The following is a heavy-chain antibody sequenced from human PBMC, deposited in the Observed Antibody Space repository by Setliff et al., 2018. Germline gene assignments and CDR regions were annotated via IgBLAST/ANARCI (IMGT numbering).Heavy chain of an antibody. CDR3: ARMSGFLYMDV. CDR2: ISYSGIT. CDR1: GASVSSHY. V-gene: IGHV4-59*08. Sequence: PSETLSLTCNVSGASVSSHYWDWIRQPPGKGLEWIGFISYSGITTYNVSLKSRVTMSVDTSKSQFSLNLYSVTAADTAVYYCARMSGFLYMDVWGKGTTVTVSS. D-gene: IGHD3-3*01. J-gene: IGHJ6*03.